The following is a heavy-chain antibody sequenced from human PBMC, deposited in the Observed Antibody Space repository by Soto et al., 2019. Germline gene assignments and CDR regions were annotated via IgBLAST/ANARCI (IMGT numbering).Heavy chain of an antibody. Sequence: AKTSETLSLTCTVSGGSISSYYWSWIRQPPGKGLEWIGYIYYSGSTNYNPSLKSRVTISVDTSKNQFSLKLSSVTAADTAVYYCARAIGLGIPYYYYMDVWGKGTTVTVSS. J-gene: IGHJ6*03. CDR2: IYYSGST. D-gene: IGHD6-6*01. CDR1: GGSISSYY. V-gene: IGHV4-59*01. CDR3: ARAIGLGIPYYYYMDV.